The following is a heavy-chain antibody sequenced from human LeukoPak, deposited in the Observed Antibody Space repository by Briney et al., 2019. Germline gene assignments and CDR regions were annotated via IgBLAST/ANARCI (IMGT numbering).Heavy chain of an antibody. CDR2: ISGSVGST. V-gene: IGHV3-23*01. CDR3: AKSKDYGDYGNPFDY. J-gene: IGHJ4*02. CDR1: GFTFSSYA. Sequence: GASLRLSCAASGFTFSSYAMSWVRQAPGKGLEWVSAISGSVGSTYYADSVKGRFTISRDNSKNTLYLQMNSLRAEDTAVYYCAKSKDYGDYGNPFDYWGQGTLVTVSS. D-gene: IGHD4-17*01.